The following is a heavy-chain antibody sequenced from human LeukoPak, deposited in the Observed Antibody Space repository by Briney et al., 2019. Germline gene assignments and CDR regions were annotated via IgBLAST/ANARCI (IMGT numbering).Heavy chain of an antibody. CDR1: GYTFTSYG. CDR2: ISAYNGNT. V-gene: IGHV1-18*01. D-gene: IGHD1-1*01. CDR3: ATGNWNDPYYYGMDV. Sequence: GASVKVSCTASGYTFTSYGISWVRQAPGQGLEWMGWISAYNGNTNYAQKLQGRVTMTTDTSTSTAYMELRSLRSDDTAVYYCATGNWNDPYYYGMDVWGQGTTVTVSS. J-gene: IGHJ6*02.